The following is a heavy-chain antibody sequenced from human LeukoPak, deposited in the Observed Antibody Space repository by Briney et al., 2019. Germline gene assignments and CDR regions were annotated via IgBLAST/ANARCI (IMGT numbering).Heavy chain of an antibody. V-gene: IGHV1-46*01. CDR1: GYTFTSYY. D-gene: IGHD3-22*01. J-gene: IGHJ3*02. CDR3: AREVHDSSGYDAFDI. CDR2: INPSGGST. Sequence: ASVKVSCKASGYTFTSYYMHWVRQAPGQGLEWMGIINPSGGSTSYAQKFQGRVTTTRDTSTSSVYMELSSLRSEDTAVYYCAREVHDSSGYDAFDIWGQGTMVTVSS.